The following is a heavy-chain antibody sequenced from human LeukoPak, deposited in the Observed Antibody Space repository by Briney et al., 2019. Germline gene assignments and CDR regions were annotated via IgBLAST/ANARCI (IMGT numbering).Heavy chain of an antibody. J-gene: IGHJ6*03. CDR1: GFTFDDYA. V-gene: IGHV3-9*01. CDR2: ISWNSGSI. Sequence: SGGSLRLSCAASGFTFDDYAMHWVRQAPGKGLEWVSGISWNSGSIGYADSVKGRFTISRDNAKNSLYLQMNSLRAEDTALYYCAKDTSLLWFGTYMDVWGKGTTVTISS. CDR3: AKDTSLLWFGTYMDV. D-gene: IGHD3-10*01.